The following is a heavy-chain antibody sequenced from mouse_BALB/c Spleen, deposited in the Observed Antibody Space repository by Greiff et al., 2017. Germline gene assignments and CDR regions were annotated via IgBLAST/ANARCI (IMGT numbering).Heavy chain of an antibody. CDR2: IHYSGST. V-gene: IGHV3-1*02. D-gene: IGHD6-2*01. Sequence: EVKLQESGPDLVKPSQSLSLTCTISGYSFTSGYSWHWLRQFPGNKLEWMVYIHYSGSTNYNASLKSRISITRDTSKNQFFLQLNSVTTEDTATYYCARSPSVSFAWFAYWGQGTLVTVSA. J-gene: IGHJ3*01. CDR1: GYSFTSGYS. CDR3: ARSPSVSFAWFAY.